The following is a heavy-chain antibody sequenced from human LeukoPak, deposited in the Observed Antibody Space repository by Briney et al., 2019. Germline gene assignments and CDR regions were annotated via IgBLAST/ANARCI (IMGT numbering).Heavy chain of an antibody. J-gene: IGHJ4*02. D-gene: IGHD1-26*01. CDR2: ISGSGLNT. V-gene: IGHV3-23*01. CDR3: VKDIGTVGASPFDY. CDR1: GFTFSNSA. Sequence: GGSLRLSCAASGFTFSNSALGWVRQAPGKGLEWVSVISGSGLNTCYTDSVKGRFTISRDNSKNTLSLQMNSLRAEDTAVYYCVKDIGTVGASPFDYWGQGTLVSVSS.